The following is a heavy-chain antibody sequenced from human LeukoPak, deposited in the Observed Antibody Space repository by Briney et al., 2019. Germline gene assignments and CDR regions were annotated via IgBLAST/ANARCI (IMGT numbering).Heavy chain of an antibody. J-gene: IGHJ5*02. Sequence: SETLSLTCTVSGGSISSYYWSWIRQPPGKGLEWIGYISYSGSTNYNPSLKSRVTISVDTSTNQFSLKLSSVTSADTAVYYCARKFDIWGQGTLVTVSS. CDR2: ISYSGST. V-gene: IGHV4-59*01. CDR3: ARKFDI. CDR1: GGSISSYY.